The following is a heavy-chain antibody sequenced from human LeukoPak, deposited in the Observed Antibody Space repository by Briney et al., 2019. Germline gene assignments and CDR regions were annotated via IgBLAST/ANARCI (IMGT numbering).Heavy chain of an antibody. D-gene: IGHD2-2*03. J-gene: IGHJ4*02. CDR2: INPGDSDT. V-gene: IGHV5-51*01. CDR3: ARWLGHCFSNSCYQPFDY. CDR1: EYTFATYW. Sequence: GESLKISCKGSEYTFATYWIGWVRQMPGKGLEWMGIINPGDSDTRYSPPFQGQVTISADKSISTAYLQWSSLKASDTAMYCCARWLGHCFSNSCYQPFDYWGQGTLVTVSS.